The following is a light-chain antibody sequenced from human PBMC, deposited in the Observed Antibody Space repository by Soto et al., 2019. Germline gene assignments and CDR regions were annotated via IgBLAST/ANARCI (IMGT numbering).Light chain of an antibody. CDR1: QTVSANY. CDR3: QQYGRSPH. V-gene: IGKV3-20*01. Sequence: EILLTQSPGTLSLTPGERATLSCGASQTVSANYLAWYQQKAGQAPRLLIYGASNRATGIPDRFSGSGSGTEFTLTISRMEPEDFAVYYCQQYGRSPHFGPGTKVDIK. J-gene: IGKJ3*01. CDR2: GAS.